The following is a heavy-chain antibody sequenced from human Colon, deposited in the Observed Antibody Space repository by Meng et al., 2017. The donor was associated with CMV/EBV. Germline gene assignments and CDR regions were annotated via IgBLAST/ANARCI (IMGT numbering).Heavy chain of an antibody. Sequence: EMHLGESGGGLVQPGGSLRLSCAASGFALSGYYIDWVRQAPGKGLEWVGRTKNKGAGYTAEYAATVKGRFTISRDDSQNSLYLEMTSLTTEDTAVYYCATESRYSGPDFDNWGQGTLVTVSS. D-gene: IGHD3-22*01. J-gene: IGHJ4*02. CDR2: TKNKGAGYTA. V-gene: IGHV3-72*01. CDR3: ATESRYSGPDFDN. CDR1: GFALSGYY.